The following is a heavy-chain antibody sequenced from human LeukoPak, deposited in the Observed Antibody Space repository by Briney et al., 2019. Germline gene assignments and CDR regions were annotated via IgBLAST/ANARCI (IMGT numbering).Heavy chain of an antibody. Sequence: TGGSLRLSCEASGLTFSSYDMNWVRQAPGKGLEWVSYISSSGNLIHYADSVKGRFTFSRDNARNSLYLQMNSLRADDTDIYYCAREGGWNDFDYWGQGTLVTVSS. CDR2: ISSSGNLI. D-gene: IGHD1-1*01. J-gene: IGHJ4*02. V-gene: IGHV3-48*03. CDR3: AREGGWNDFDY. CDR1: GLTFSSYD.